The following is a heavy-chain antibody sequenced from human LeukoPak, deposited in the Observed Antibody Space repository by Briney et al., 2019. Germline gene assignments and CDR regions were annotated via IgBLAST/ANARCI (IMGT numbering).Heavy chain of an antibody. CDR1: GFTFDDYA. V-gene: IGHV3-9*01. CDR3: AKGRDKYQLLSKNWFDH. D-gene: IGHD2-2*01. CDR2: ISWNSGSI. J-gene: IGHJ5*02. Sequence: GGSLRLSCAASGFTFDDYAMHWVRQAPGKGLEWVSGISWNSGSIGYADSVKGRFTISRDNAKNSLYLQMNSLRAEDTALYYCAKGRDKYQLLSKNWFDHWGQGTLVTVSS.